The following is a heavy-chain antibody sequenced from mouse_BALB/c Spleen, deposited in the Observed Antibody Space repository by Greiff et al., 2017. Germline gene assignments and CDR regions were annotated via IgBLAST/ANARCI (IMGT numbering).Heavy chain of an antibody. CDR1: GFTFSSYG. D-gene: IGHD4-1*01. Sequence: EVMLVESGGGLVQPGGSLKLSCAASGFTFSSYGMSWVRQTPDKRLELVATINSNGGSTYYPDSVKGRFTISRDNAKNTLYLQMSSLKSEDTAMYYCERNWDGFAYWGQGTLVTVSA. CDR3: ERNWDGFAY. V-gene: IGHV5-6-3*01. J-gene: IGHJ3*01. CDR2: INSNGGST.